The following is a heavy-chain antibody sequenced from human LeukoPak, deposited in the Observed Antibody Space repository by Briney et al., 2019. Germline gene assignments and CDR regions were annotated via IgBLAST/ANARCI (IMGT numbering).Heavy chain of an antibody. Sequence: SETLSLTCTVSGGSISSYYWSWIRQPPGKGLEWIGYIYYSGSTNYNPSLKSRVTISVDTSKNQFSLKLSSVTAADTAVYYCARGGYYFDYWGQGTLVTVSS. V-gene: IGHV4-59*08. CDR2: IYYSGST. CDR1: GGSISSYY. CDR3: ARGGYYFDY. D-gene: IGHD6-25*01. J-gene: IGHJ4*02.